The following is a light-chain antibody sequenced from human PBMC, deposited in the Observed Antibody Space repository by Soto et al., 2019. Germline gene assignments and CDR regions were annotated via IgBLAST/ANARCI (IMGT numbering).Light chain of an antibody. Sequence: QSALTQPASVSGSPGQSITISCTGTSSDIGTYKYVSWFQHHPGKAPKLIIFEVTKRPSGVPDRFSGSKSGNTASLTVSGLQTEDEADYYCSSYAGHNNYVFATGTKVTVL. CDR3: SSYAGHNNYV. V-gene: IGLV2-8*01. J-gene: IGLJ1*01. CDR1: SSDIGTYKY. CDR2: EVT.